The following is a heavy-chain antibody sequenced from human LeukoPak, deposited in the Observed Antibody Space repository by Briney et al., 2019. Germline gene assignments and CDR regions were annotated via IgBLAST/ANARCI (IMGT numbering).Heavy chain of an antibody. Sequence: ASVKVSCKASGYTFTSYGISWVRQAPGQGLEWMGWISAYNGNTNYAQKLQGRVTMTTDTSTSTAYVELRSLRSDDTAVYYCAKTYYYDSSGYYEDYWGQGTLVTVSS. D-gene: IGHD3-22*01. J-gene: IGHJ4*02. CDR3: AKTYYYDSSGYYEDY. CDR1: GYTFTSYG. V-gene: IGHV1-18*01. CDR2: ISAYNGNT.